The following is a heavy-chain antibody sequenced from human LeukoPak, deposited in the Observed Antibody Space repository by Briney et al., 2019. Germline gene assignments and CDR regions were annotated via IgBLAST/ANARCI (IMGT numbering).Heavy chain of an antibody. J-gene: IGHJ5*02. CDR1: GFTFSSYA. Sequence: PGRSLRLSCAASGFTFSSYAMHWVRQAPGKGLEWVAVISYDGSYKYYADSVKGRFTISRDNSKNTLYLQMNSLRAEDTAVYYCARSRSSTSCSRRFDPWGQGTLVTVSS. CDR2: ISYDGSYK. D-gene: IGHD2-2*01. CDR3: ARSRSSTSCSRRFDP. V-gene: IGHV3-30-3*01.